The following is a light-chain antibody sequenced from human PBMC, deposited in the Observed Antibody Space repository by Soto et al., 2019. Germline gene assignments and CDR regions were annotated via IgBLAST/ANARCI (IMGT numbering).Light chain of an antibody. CDR2: DVS. J-gene: IGLJ2*01. CDR3: SSFTTSSALV. V-gene: IGLV2-14*03. CDR1: NSDIGYYNF. Sequence: QSALTQPASVSGSPGQSITISCTGTNSDIGYYNFVSWYQHRPGKAPKLMIYDVSNRPSGVSNRFSGSKSGNTASLTISGLQAEDEADYYCSSFTTSSALVFGGGTQLTVL.